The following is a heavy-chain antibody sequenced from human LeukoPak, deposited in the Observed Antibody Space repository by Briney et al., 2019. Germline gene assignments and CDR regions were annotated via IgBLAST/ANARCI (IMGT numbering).Heavy chain of an antibody. V-gene: IGHV3-11*01. CDR3: ARSYSYGSRPFFDY. CDR1: GFTFSDYY. D-gene: IGHD5-18*01. CDR2: ISSSGSTI. J-gene: IGHJ4*02. Sequence: AGGSLRLSCAASGFTFSDYYMSWLRQAPGKGLEWVSYISSSGSTIYYADSVKGRFTISRDNPKDSLYLQMNSLRAEDTAVYYCARSYSYGSRPFFDYWGQGTLVTVSS.